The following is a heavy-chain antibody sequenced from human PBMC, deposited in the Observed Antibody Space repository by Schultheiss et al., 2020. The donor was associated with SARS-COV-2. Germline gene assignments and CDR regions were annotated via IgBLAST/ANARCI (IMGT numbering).Heavy chain of an antibody. D-gene: IGHD3-3*01. CDR3: AREVLEWLDNDYYYYMDV. Sequence: GGSLRLSCAASGFTFSSYSMNWVRQAPGKGLEWVSVIYSGGRTYYADSVKGRFTISRDNSKNTLYLQMNSLRTEDTAVYYCAREVLEWLDNDYYYYMDVWGKGTTVTVSS. CDR1: GFTFSSYS. V-gene: IGHV3-66*02. J-gene: IGHJ6*03. CDR2: IYSGGRT.